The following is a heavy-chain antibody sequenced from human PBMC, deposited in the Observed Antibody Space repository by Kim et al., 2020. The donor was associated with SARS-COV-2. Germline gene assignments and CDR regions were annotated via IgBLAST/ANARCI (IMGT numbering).Heavy chain of an antibody. J-gene: IGHJ4*02. Sequence: SETLSLTCTVSGGSISSSSYYWGWIRQPPGKGLEWIGSIYYSGSTYYNPSLKSRVTISVDTSKNQFSLKLSSVTAADTAVYYCARQYSSGWEPFDYWGQGTLVTVSS. CDR1: GGSISSSSYY. V-gene: IGHV4-39*01. D-gene: IGHD6-19*01. CDR3: ARQYSSGWEPFDY. CDR2: IYYSGST.